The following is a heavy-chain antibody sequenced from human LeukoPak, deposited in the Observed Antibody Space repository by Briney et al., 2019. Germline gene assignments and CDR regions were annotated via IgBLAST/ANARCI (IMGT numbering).Heavy chain of an antibody. CDR2: INHSGST. D-gene: IGHD3-10*01. J-gene: IGHJ6*03. CDR3: ARDRVLLWFGVLFPYNYYYMHV. V-gene: IGHV4-34*01. CDR1: GGSFSGYY. Sequence: SETLSLTCAVYGGSFSGYYWSWIRRPPGKGLEWIGEINHSGSTNYNPSLKSRVTISVDTSKNQFSLKLSSVTAADTAVYYCARDRVLLWFGVLFPYNYYYMHVWGKGTTVNVSS.